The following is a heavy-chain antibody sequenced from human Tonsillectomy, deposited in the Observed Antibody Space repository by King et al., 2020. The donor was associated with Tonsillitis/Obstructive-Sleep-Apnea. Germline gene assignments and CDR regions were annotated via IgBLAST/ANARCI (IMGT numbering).Heavy chain of an antibody. Sequence: VQLVESGGGVVQPGRSLRLSCAASGFTFSSYAMHWVRQAPGKGLEWVAVISYDGSNKYYADSVKGRFTISRDNSKNTLYLQMNSLRAEDTAVYYCARGSEITVTEEYYFDYWGQGTLVTVSS. J-gene: IGHJ4*02. CDR3: ARGSEITVTEEYYFDY. D-gene: IGHD4-17*01. CDR1: GFTFSSYA. V-gene: IGHV3-30*01. CDR2: ISYDGSNK.